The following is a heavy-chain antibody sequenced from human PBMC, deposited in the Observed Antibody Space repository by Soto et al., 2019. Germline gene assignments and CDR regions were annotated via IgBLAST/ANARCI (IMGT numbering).Heavy chain of an antibody. V-gene: IGHV5-10-1*01. CDR1: GYSFTSYW. J-gene: IGHJ3*02. CDR2: IDPSDSYT. Sequence: GESLKISCKGSGYSFTSYWISWVRQMPAKGLAWMGRIDPSDSYTNYSPSVQGHVTISADKSISTAYLQWSSLKASDTAMYYCAGPYYCSSTSCDDAFDIWGQGTMVTVSS. D-gene: IGHD2-2*01. CDR3: AGPYYCSSTSCDDAFDI.